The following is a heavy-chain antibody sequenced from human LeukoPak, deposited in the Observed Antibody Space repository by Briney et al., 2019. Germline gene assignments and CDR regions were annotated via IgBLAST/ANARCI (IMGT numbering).Heavy chain of an antibody. Sequence: PGGSLRLSCEASGFTFSSYWMHWVRQAPGEGLVWVSRTNSDGSTTTYADPVKGRFTISRDNGKNTLNLQMNSLRVEDTAVYYCVREGRVTGYDFDYWGQGTLVTVSS. D-gene: IGHD5-12*01. CDR3: VREGRVTGYDFDY. CDR1: GFTFSSYW. CDR2: TNSDGSTT. J-gene: IGHJ4*02. V-gene: IGHV3-74*03.